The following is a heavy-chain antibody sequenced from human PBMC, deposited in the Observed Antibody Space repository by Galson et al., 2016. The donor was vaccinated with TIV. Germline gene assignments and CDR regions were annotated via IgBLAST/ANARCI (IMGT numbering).Heavy chain of an antibody. CDR2: ISSGGTT. V-gene: IGHV3-23*01. CDR3: ARRDVRGITVVRGVQYYFDY. CDR1: GFPFMSYN. J-gene: IGHJ4*02. D-gene: IGHD3-10*01. Sequence: SLRLSCAVSGFPFMSYNMNWVRQAPGKGLEWVSGISSGGTTYYADSVKGRFTVSRDSSKNTLYLQMSSLRAEDTAVYFCARRDVRGITVVRGVQYYFDYWGQGTLVTVSS.